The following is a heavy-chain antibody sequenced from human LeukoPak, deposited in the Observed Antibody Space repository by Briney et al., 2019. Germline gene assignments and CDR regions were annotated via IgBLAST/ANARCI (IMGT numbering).Heavy chain of an antibody. Sequence: GGSLRLSCAASGFTVSSNYMSWVRQAQGKGLEWVSVIYSGGSTYSADSVKGRFTISRDNSKNTLYLQRNSLRAEDTAVYYCARDPGPYSSSPFFDIWGQGTMVTVSS. CDR1: GFTVSSNY. CDR3: ARDPGPYSSSPFFDI. D-gene: IGHD6-6*01. CDR2: IYSGGST. V-gene: IGHV3-66*02. J-gene: IGHJ3*02.